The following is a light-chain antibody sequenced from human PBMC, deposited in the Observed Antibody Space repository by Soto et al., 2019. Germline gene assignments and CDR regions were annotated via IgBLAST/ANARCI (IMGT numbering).Light chain of an antibody. CDR3: QQYGSSPPYT. CDR1: QSVSSSY. J-gene: IGKJ2*01. Sequence: EIVLTQSPGTLSLSPGERATLSCRASQSVSSSYLAWYQQKPGQAPRLLIYGASSRATGIPDRFSGSGPGTNCTLTIIRLEPEDFAVYYCQQYGSSPPYTFGQGNKLQIK. V-gene: IGKV3-20*01. CDR2: GAS.